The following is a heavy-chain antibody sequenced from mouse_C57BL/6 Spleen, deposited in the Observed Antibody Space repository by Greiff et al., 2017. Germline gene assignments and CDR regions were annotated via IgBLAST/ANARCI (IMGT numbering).Heavy chain of an antibody. CDR1: GYTFTSYW. CDR3: ARYPYDYDVAVYAMDY. CDR2: IHPNSGST. V-gene: IGHV1-64*01. D-gene: IGHD2-4*01. J-gene: IGHJ4*01. Sequence: QVQLQQPGAELVKPGASVKLSCKASGYTFTSYWMHWVKQRPGQGLEWIGMIHPNSGSTNYNEKFKSKAPLTVDKSSNTAYMQLSSLTSEDSAVYYCARYPYDYDVAVYAMDYWGQGTSVTVSS.